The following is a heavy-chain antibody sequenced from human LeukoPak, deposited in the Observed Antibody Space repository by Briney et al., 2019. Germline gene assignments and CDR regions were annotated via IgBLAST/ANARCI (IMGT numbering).Heavy chain of an antibody. CDR1: GFTFSSYG. Sequence: PGGSLRLSCAASGFTFSSYGMHWVRQAPGKGLEWVAVISYDGSNKYYADSVKGRFTISGDNSKNTLYLQMNSLRAEDTAVYYCAKDFVPYGDGDYLDAFDIWGQGTMVTVSS. CDR2: ISYDGSNK. CDR3: AKDFVPYGDGDYLDAFDI. J-gene: IGHJ3*02. D-gene: IGHD4-17*01. V-gene: IGHV3-30*18.